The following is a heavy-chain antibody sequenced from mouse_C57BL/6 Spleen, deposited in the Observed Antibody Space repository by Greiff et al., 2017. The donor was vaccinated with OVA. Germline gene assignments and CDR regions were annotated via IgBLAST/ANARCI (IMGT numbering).Heavy chain of an antibody. J-gene: IGHJ1*03. Sequence: VQLQQPGAELVKPGASVKLSCKASGYTFTSYWMQWVKQRPGQGLEWIGEIDPSDSYTNYNQKFTGKATLTVDTSSSTAYMQLSSLTSEDSAVYYCARHGPWYFDVWGTGTTVTVSS. D-gene: IGHD1-1*01. CDR3: ARHGPWYFDV. CDR1: GYTFTSYW. V-gene: IGHV1-50*01. CDR2: IDPSDSYT.